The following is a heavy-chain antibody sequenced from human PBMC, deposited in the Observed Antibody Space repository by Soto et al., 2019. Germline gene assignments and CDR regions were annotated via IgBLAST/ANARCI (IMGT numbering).Heavy chain of an antibody. Sequence: GGSLRLSCAASGFTFSSYAMSWVRQAPGKGLEWVSAISGSGGSTYYADSVKGRFTISRDNSKNTLYLQMNSLRVEDTAVYYCAKSSYYYYYGMDVWGQGTTVTVSS. CDR3: AKSSYYYYYGMDV. V-gene: IGHV3-23*01. CDR2: ISGSGGST. CDR1: GFTFSSYA. J-gene: IGHJ6*02.